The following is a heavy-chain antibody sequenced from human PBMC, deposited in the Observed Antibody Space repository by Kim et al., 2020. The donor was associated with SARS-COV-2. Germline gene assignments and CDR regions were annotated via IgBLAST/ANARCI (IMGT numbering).Heavy chain of an antibody. CDR3: ARGKQWLVGDAFDI. D-gene: IGHD6-19*01. Sequence: AQKFKGRVTITADESTSTAYMELSSLRSEDTAVYYCARGKQWLVGDAFDIWGQGTMVTVPS. J-gene: IGHJ3*02. V-gene: IGHV1-69*01.